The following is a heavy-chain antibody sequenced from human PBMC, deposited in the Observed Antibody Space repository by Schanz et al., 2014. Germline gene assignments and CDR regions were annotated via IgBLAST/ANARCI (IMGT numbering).Heavy chain of an antibody. CDR3: ARLDPYCRSGTCSRAFDF. J-gene: IGHJ4*02. Sequence: EVQLLESGGGLIQPGGSLRLSCAASGFTFSSYWMHWVRQVPGKGLVWVSRIKSDGSSTSYADSVKGRFTISRDSSKNTLFLQMNSLRTEDTAVYYCARLDPYCRSGTCSRAFDFWGQGTRVTVSS. D-gene: IGHD2-15*01. CDR1: GFTFSSYW. CDR2: IKSDGSST. V-gene: IGHV3-74*02.